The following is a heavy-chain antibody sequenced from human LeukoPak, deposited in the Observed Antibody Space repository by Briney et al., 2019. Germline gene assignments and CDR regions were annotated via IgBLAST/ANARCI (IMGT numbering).Heavy chain of an antibody. CDR1: GGSFSGYY. CDR2: INHSGST. J-gene: IGHJ4*02. V-gene: IGHV4-34*01. D-gene: IGHD3-10*01. CDR3: ARESATYYGSGSYYRRGGYYFDY. Sequence: SETLSLTCAVYGGSFSGYYWSWIRQPPGKGLEWIGEINHSGSTNYNPSLKSRVTISVDTSKNQFSLKLSSVTAADTAVYYCARESATYYGSGSYYRRGGYYFDYWGQGTLVTVSS.